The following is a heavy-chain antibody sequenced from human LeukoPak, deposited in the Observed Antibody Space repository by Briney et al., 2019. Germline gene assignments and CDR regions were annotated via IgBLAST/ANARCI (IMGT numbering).Heavy chain of an antibody. D-gene: IGHD5-24*01. CDR3: ARGMDGYGPDAFDI. J-gene: IGHJ3*02. CDR1: GFTFSSNV. V-gene: IGHV3-23*01. CDR2: GGTYGRT. Sequence: GGSLRLSRVASGFTFSSNVLNWVRQAPGKGLEWVSVGGTYGRTQYADSVKGRFTISRDSSKNTLYLQINSLRVEDTAVYYCARGMDGYGPDAFDIWGQGTVVTVSS.